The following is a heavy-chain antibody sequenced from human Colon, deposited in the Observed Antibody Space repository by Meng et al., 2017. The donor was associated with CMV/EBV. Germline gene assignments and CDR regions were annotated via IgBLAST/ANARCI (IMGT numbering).Heavy chain of an antibody. CDR1: GFTVSSNY. J-gene: IGHJ6*02. V-gene: IGHV3-53*01. CDR2: IYSGGST. CDR3: AAITAAAVTLYGMDV. Sequence: GGSLRLSCAASGFTVSSNYMSWVRQAPGKGLEWVSVIYSGGSTYYADSVKGRFTISRDNSKNTLYLQMNSLRAEDTAVYYCAAITAAAVTLYGMDVWGLGTTVTVS. D-gene: IGHD6-13*01.